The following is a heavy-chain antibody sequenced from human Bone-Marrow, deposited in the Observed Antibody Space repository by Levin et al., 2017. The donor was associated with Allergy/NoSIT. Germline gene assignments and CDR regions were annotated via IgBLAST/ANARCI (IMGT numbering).Heavy chain of an antibody. CDR3: ARGGPKGTADY. J-gene: IGHJ4*02. CDR2: IKAEASAT. Sequence: RASETLSLTCAASGFTFSTHWMYWVRQTPGKGLVWVSRIKAEASATTYADSVKGRFTISRDNAKNTLYLQMNSLRAEDTAVYFCARGGPKGTADYWGQGTLVTVSS. D-gene: IGHD3-10*01. CDR1: GFTFSTHW. V-gene: IGHV3-74*01.